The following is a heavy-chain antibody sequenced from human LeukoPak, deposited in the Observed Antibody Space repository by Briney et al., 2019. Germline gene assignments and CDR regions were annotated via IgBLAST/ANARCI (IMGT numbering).Heavy chain of an antibody. J-gene: IGHJ4*02. Sequence: SVKVSCKASGGTFSSYAISWVRQAPGQGLEWMGRIIPILGIANYAQKFQGRVTITADKSTSTAYMELSSLRSEDTAVYYCASSPGYSSSWYDYWGQGTLVTVSS. CDR2: IIPILGIA. CDR1: GGTFSSYA. D-gene: IGHD6-13*01. CDR3: ASSPGYSSSWYDY. V-gene: IGHV1-69*04.